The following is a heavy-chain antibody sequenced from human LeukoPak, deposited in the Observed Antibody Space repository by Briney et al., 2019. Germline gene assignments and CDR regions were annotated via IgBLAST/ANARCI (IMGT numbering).Heavy chain of an antibody. CDR2: INTDESNI. V-gene: IGHV3-74*01. CDR1: RPPPTRSW. D-gene: IGHD6-19*01. J-gene: IGHJ4*02. CDR3: ARDESVTGPTTFHY. Sequence: AGPLSHLCKPPRPPPTRSWMHCFRQPPPTPLIPVSPINTDESNIIYADSVKGRFTISRDNAKNTLYLQMNSLRAEDTAIYYCARDESVTGPTTFHYWGRGTLVTVSS.